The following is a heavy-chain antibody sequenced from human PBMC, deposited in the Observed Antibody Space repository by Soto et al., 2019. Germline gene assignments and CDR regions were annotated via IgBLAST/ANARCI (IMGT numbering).Heavy chain of an antibody. CDR1: GFTFSTDW. CDR2: INQGGTVT. CDR3: GTDRWGGAFDM. J-gene: IGHJ3*02. D-gene: IGHD7-27*01. Sequence: EVQVVESGGGLVQPGGSLRVSCAASGFTFSTDWLAWVRHTPGKGLEFVAYINQGGTVTNYVNSVKGRFTISRDNAKNSLYLEMNSLRAEDTAVYYCGTDRWGGAFDMWGQGTMVTVSS. V-gene: IGHV3-7*01.